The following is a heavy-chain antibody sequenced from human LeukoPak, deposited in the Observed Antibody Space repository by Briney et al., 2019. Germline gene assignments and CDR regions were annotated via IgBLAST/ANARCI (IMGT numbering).Heavy chain of an antibody. V-gene: IGHV3-30*04. CDR1: GFTFSSYA. CDR3: ASFSFAY. J-gene: IGHJ4*02. Sequence: GGSLRLSCAASGFTFSSYAMHWVRQAPGKGLEWVAVISYDGSNKYYADSVKGRFTISRDNSKNTLYLQMNSLRAEDTAVYYCASFSFAYWGQGTLVTVSS. CDR2: ISYDGSNK.